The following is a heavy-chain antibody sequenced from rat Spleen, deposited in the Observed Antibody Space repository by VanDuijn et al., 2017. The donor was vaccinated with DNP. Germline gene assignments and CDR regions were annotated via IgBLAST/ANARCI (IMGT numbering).Heavy chain of an antibody. V-gene: IGHV3-1*01. J-gene: IGHJ1*01. D-gene: IGHD1-11*01. CDR2: ISYSGST. CDR1: DYSITSNY. CDR3: ARWRDWFFDF. Sequence: EVQLQESGPGLVKPSQSLSLTCSVTDYSITSNYWAWIRKFPGNKMEWMGYISYSGSTSHNPSLKSRISITRDTSKNQFFLHLNSVTTEDTATYYCARWRDWFFDFWGPGTMVAVSS.